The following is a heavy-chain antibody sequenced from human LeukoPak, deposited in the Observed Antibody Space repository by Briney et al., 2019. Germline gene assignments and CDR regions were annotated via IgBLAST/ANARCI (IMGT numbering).Heavy chain of an antibody. CDR2: INPKSGDT. CDR1: GYIFSDYH. D-gene: IGHD4-17*01. CDR3: ARDLKRSTVTTERSPFDY. J-gene: IGHJ4*02. Sequence: ASVKVSCKPSGYIFSDYHIHWVRQAPGQGLEWMGWINPKSGDTNYAQKFQGRVTMTRDTSISTAYMELSSLKSDDTAVFYCARDLKRSTVTTERSPFDYWGQGTLVTVSS. V-gene: IGHV1-2*02.